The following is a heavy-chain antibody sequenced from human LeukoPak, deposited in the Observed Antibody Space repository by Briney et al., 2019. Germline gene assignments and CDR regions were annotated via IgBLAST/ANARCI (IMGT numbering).Heavy chain of an antibody. Sequence: SEILSLTCTVSGGSISSGDYYWSWIRQPPGKGLEWIGYIYYSGSTYYNPSLKSRVTISVDTSKNQFSLKLSSVTAADTAVYYCARDRMGRVDYWGQGTLVTVSS. J-gene: IGHJ4*02. D-gene: IGHD6-13*01. CDR3: ARDRMGRVDY. V-gene: IGHV4-30-4*01. CDR1: GGSISSGDYY. CDR2: IYYSGST.